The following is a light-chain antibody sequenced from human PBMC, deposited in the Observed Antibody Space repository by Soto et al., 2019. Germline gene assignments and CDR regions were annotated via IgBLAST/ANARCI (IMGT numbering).Light chain of an antibody. V-gene: IGKV1-5*03. CDR1: ESIKTW. CDR3: QQYNVYPYT. CDR2: KAS. J-gene: IGKJ2*01. Sequence: DIQMTQSPSTLSASVGDRVTITCRASESIKTWLAWYQQRPGKAPNLLIYKASSLQSGVSPKFSGSGSGTEFTLTISSLQPDDSATYYCQQYNVYPYTFGQGTKVQI.